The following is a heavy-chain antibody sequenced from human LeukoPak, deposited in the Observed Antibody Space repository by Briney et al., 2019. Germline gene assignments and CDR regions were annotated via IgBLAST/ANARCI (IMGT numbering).Heavy chain of an antibody. CDR2: INHSGST. CDR1: GFTFSDYY. J-gene: IGHJ4*02. D-gene: IGHD2-15*01. Sequence: PGGSLRLSCAASGFTFSDYYMSWIRQPPGKGLEWIGEINHSGSTNYNPSLKSRVTISVDTSKNQFSLKLSSVTAADTAVYYCAREDIVVVVAATFFDYWGQGTLVTVSS. V-gene: IGHV4-34*01. CDR3: AREDIVVVVAATFFDY.